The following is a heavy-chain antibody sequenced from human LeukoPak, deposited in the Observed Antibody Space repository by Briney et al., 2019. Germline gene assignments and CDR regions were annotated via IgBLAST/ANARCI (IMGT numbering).Heavy chain of an antibody. CDR2: IYYSGST. J-gene: IGHJ6*02. V-gene: IGHV4-31*03. D-gene: IGHD6-13*01. CDR1: GGSISSGGYY. CDR3: ARGSLLYYYYYGMDV. Sequence: PSETLSLTCTVSGGSISSGGYYWSWIRQHPGKGLEWIGYIYYSGSTYYNPSLKSRVTISVDTSKNQFSLKLSSVTAADTAVYYCARGSLLYYYYYGMDVWGQGTTVTVSS.